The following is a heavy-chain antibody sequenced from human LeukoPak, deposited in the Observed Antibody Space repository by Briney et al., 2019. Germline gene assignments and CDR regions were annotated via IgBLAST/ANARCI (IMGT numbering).Heavy chain of an antibody. J-gene: IGHJ4*02. D-gene: IGHD3-10*01. CDR3: AKGQRGSDYHGSGTLIDY. Sequence: GGSLRLSCAASGFTFDDYAMHWVRQAPGKGLEWVSLISWDGGSTYYADSVKGRFTISRDNSKNSLYLQMNSLRAEDTALYYCAKGQRGSDYHGSGTLIDYWGQGTLVTVSS. CDR2: ISWDGGST. CDR1: GFTFDDYA. V-gene: IGHV3-43D*03.